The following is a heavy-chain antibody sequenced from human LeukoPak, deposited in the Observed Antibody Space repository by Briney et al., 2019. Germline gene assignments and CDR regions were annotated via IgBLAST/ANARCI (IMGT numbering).Heavy chain of an antibody. V-gene: IGHV3-30*02. Sequence: QPGRSLRLSCAASGFTFSSYGMHWVRQAPGKGLEWVAFIRYDGTNKYYADSVKGRFSIYRDNYKNTLFLQMNSLRAEDTAVYYCTKDRVAERSAIHAFDYWGQGTLVTVSS. J-gene: IGHJ4*02. CDR2: IRYDGTNK. CDR1: GFTFSSYG. CDR3: TKDRVAERSAIHAFDY. D-gene: IGHD2-2*02.